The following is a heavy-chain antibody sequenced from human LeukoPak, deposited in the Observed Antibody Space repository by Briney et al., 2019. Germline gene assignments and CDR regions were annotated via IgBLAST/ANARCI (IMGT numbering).Heavy chain of an antibody. J-gene: IGHJ4*02. Sequence: GGSLRLSCAASGFTFSTYWMHWVRQAPGKGLVWVSRIDNGGSTTLYADSVRGRFIISRDNAKNTLYLQMNSLRPEDTAIYYCARVRSDYSSSSPPDYWGQGTPVTVSS. D-gene: IGHD6-6*01. CDR2: IDNGGSTT. V-gene: IGHV3-74*01. CDR3: ARVRSDYSSSSPPDY. CDR1: GFTFSTYW.